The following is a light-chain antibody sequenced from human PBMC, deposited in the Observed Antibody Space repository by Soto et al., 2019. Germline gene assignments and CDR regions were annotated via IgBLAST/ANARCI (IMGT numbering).Light chain of an antibody. CDR3: HQRSNWPMYT. CDR1: QTVSSH. Sequence: EVVLTQSPATLSLSPGARATLSCRASQTVSSHFAWYQQKPGQAPRLLIYDTSNRATGVPARFSGSGSGTDFTLTISSLEPEDFAVYYCHQRSNWPMYTFGQGTRLEI. V-gene: IGKV3-11*01. CDR2: DTS. J-gene: IGKJ2*01.